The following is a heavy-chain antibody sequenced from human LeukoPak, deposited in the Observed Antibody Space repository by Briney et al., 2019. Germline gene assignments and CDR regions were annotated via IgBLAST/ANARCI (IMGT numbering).Heavy chain of an antibody. J-gene: IGHJ4*02. CDR1: GFTFSGYA. Sequence: GGSLRLSCAASGFTFSGYAMSWVRQAPGKGLEWVSGISGSGSSTYYADSVKGRFTISRDNSKNTLYLQLNSLRAEDTAVYYCAKDLNSTYYDSSSYYYLFDSWGQGTLVAVSS. CDR3: AKDLNSTYYDSSSYYYLFDS. CDR2: ISGSGSST. V-gene: IGHV3-23*01. D-gene: IGHD3-22*01.